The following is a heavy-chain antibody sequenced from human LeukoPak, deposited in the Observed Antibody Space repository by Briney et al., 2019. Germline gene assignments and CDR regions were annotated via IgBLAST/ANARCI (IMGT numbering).Heavy chain of an antibody. CDR1: GGSISSSSYY. CDR3: ARFRGGAPRNWFDP. V-gene: IGHV4-39*07. D-gene: IGHD2-21*01. Sequence: RASETLSLTCTVSGGSISSSSYYWGWIRQPPGKGLEWIGSIYYSGSTYYNPSLKSRVTISVDTSKNQFSLKLSSVTAADTAVYYCARFRGGAPRNWFDPWGQGTLVTVSS. J-gene: IGHJ5*02. CDR2: IYYSGST.